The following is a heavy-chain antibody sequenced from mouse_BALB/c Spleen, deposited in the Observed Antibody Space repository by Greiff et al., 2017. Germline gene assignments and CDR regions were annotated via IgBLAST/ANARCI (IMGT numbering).Heavy chain of an antibody. CDR3: ARDYVFAY. CDR2: INPNNGGT. CDR1: GYTFTDYN. D-gene: IGHD1-1*01. J-gene: IGHJ3*01. V-gene: IGHV1-18*01. Sequence: VHVKQSGPELVKPGASVKIPCKASGYTFTDYNMDWVKQSHGKSLEWIGDINPNNGGTIYNQKFKGKATLTVDKSSSTAYMELRSLTSEDTAVYYCARDYVFAYWGQGTLVTVSA.